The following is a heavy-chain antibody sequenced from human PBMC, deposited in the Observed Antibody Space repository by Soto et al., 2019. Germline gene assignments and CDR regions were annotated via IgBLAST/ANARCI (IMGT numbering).Heavy chain of an antibody. J-gene: IGHJ6*02. D-gene: IGHD3-3*01. CDR3: ARDSRDYDFWSGYYRRGPLGMDV. V-gene: IGHV1-18*01. CDR1: GYTFTGYG. Sequence: QVQLVQSGAEVKKPGASVKVSCKASGYTFTGYGISWVRQAPGQGLEWMGWISAYNGNTNYAQKLQGRVTMTTDTSTSTAYMELRSLRSDDTAVYYCARDSRDYDFWSGYYRRGPLGMDVWGQGTTVTVSS. CDR2: ISAYNGNT.